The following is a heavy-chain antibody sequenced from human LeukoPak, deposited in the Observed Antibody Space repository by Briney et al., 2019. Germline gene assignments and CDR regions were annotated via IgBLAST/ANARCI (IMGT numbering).Heavy chain of an antibody. V-gene: IGHV3-30-3*02. Sequence: GGSLRLSCAASGFAFSSYAMHWVRQGPGKGLEWVALVSYDGGSKYYADSVKGRITISRDNSKNTLYVQMNNLRAEDTAVYYCAEAGSSASHNWFDPWGQGTLVTVSS. CDR3: AEAGSSASHNWFDP. D-gene: IGHD6-19*01. J-gene: IGHJ5*02. CDR1: GFAFSSYA. CDR2: VSYDGGSK.